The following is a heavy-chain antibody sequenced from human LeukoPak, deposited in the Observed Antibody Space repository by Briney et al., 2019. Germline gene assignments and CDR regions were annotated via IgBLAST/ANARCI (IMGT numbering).Heavy chain of an antibody. Sequence: ASVKVSCKASGYTFTGYYMHWVRQAPGQGLEWMGWINPNSGGTNYAQRFQGRVTMTRDTSISTAYMELTRLRSDDTAVYYCARDNGDYWFDYWGQGTLVTVSS. D-gene: IGHD4-17*01. CDR2: INPNSGGT. CDR3: ARDNGDYWFDY. V-gene: IGHV1-2*02. CDR1: GYTFTGYY. J-gene: IGHJ4*02.